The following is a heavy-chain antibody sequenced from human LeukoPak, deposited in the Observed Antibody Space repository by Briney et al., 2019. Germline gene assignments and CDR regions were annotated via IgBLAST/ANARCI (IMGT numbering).Heavy chain of an antibody. J-gene: IGHJ4*02. Sequence: GESLKIPCQGSGYSFNTFWIGWVRQMPGKGLEWMGTIYPGDSETRHNPSFQGQVTISVDKSVNTAYLQLRSLKASDTAIYYCARQRGYSGYDGFDHWGQGTLVTVSS. CDR1: GYSFNTFW. D-gene: IGHD5-12*01. CDR2: IYPGDSET. V-gene: IGHV5-51*01. CDR3: ARQRGYSGYDGFDH.